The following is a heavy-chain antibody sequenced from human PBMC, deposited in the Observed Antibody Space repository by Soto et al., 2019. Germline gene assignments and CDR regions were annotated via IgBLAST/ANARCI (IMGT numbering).Heavy chain of an antibody. CDR2: IQYHGINK. D-gene: IGHD3-22*01. J-gene: IGHJ4*02. V-gene: IGHV3-33*05. CDR1: GFTFSTYG. CDR3: ARGLDYDSSGYYLDF. Sequence: LRLSCAASGFTFSTYGMHWVRQAPGKGLEWVAFIQYHGINKDYADSVKGRFTISRDNSRNTLYLQMNSLRAEDTAVYYCARGLDYDSSGYYLDFWGQGALVTVSS.